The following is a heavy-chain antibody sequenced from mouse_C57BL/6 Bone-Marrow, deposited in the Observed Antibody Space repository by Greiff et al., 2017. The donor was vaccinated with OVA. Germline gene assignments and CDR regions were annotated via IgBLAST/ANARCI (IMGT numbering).Heavy chain of an antibody. CDR3: ARRSEAY. Sequence: QVQLQQPGAELVKPGASVKLSCKASGYTFTSYWMQWVKQRPGQGLEWIGEIDPSDSYTNYNQKFKGKATLTVDTSSSTADMQLSSLTSEDSAVYYCARRSEAYWGQGTLVTVSA. CDR2: IDPSDSYT. CDR1: GYTFTSYW. V-gene: IGHV1-50*01. J-gene: IGHJ3*01.